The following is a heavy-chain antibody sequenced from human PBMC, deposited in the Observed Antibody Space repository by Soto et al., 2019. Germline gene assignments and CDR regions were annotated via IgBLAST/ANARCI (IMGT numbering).Heavy chain of an antibody. J-gene: IGHJ4*02. Sequence: GESLKISCNGSGYTFTIDCIGLVLQMPGEGLEWMGVIYPSDSDIRYSPSFQGKVTISADKSITTAYLQWSSLKAADTAMYYCVRSGTSSGRFSDYWGQGTLVTVSS. V-gene: IGHV5-51*01. D-gene: IGHD2-15*01. CDR3: VRSGTSSGRFSDY. CDR2: IYPSDSDI. CDR1: GYTFTIDC.